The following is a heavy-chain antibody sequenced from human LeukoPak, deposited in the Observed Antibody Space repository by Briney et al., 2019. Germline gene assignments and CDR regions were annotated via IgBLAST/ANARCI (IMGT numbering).Heavy chain of an antibody. CDR3: AKDQRWESPHYLDS. CDR2: ISASGGST. V-gene: IGHV3-23*01. CDR1: GLTFSSSA. Sequence: GGSLRLSCAASGLTFSSSAMRWVRRVPGKGLGWVSGISASGGSTSYADSVRGRFTISRDNSKNTLYVQMNSLRDEDTAVDYCAKDQRWESPHYLDSWGQGTLVTVSS. J-gene: IGHJ4*02. D-gene: IGHD1-26*01.